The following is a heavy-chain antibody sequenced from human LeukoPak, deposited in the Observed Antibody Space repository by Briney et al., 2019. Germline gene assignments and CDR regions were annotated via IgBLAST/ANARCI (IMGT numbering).Heavy chain of an antibody. V-gene: IGHV1-58*02. CDR1: GFTFTSSA. CDR3: AAAEGPRPHCSGGSCYSDAFDI. Sequence: SVKVSCKASGFTFTSSAMQWVRQARGQRLEWIGWIVVGSGNTNYAQKFQERVTITRDMSTSTAYMELSSLRSEDTAAYYCAAAEGPRPHCSGGSCYSDAFDIWGQGTMVTVSS. D-gene: IGHD2-15*01. CDR2: IVVGSGNT. J-gene: IGHJ3*02.